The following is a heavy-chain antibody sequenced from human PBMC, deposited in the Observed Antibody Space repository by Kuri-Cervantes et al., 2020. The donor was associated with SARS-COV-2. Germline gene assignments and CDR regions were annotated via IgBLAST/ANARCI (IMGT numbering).Heavy chain of an antibody. V-gene: IGHV4-38-2*01. CDR1: GYSISSDYY. Sequence: SQTLSLTCAVSGYSISSDYYWGWIRQPPGKGLEWIGSMHHSGRTYYNPSLKSRVTISVDTSKNQFSLKLSSVTAADTAVYYCARAVVPAAYYYYYYMDVWGKGTTVTVSS. D-gene: IGHD2-2*01. J-gene: IGHJ6*03. CDR3: ARAVVPAAYYYYYYMDV. CDR2: MHHSGRT.